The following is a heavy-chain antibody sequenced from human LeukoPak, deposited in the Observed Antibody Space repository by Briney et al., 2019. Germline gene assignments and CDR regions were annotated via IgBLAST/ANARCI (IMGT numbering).Heavy chain of an antibody. V-gene: IGHV4-31*03. CDR3: ARAVDGSGSPYYFDY. Sequence: SETLSLICTVSGGSISSGGYYWSWIRQHPGKGLEWIGYIYYSGSTYYNPSLKSRVTISVDTSKNQFSLKLSSVTAADTAVYYCARAVDGSGSPYYFDYWGQGTLVTVSS. CDR1: GGSISSGGYY. J-gene: IGHJ4*02. D-gene: IGHD3-10*01. CDR2: IYYSGST.